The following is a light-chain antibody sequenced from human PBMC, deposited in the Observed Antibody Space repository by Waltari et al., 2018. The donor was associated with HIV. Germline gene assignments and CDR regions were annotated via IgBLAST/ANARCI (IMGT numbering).Light chain of an antibody. J-gene: IGLJ3*02. V-gene: IGLV1-40*01. CDR2: ANS. CDR1: SSNIGSGSD. CDR3: QSYDSSLSGWV. Sequence: QSVLTQPPSVSGAPGQRVTISCTGSSSNIGSGSDVHWYQQVPGKAPKVIIHANSNRPSVVPDRFSGSKSGTSASLAITVLQAEDEADYYCQSYDSSLSGWVFAGGTKLTVL.